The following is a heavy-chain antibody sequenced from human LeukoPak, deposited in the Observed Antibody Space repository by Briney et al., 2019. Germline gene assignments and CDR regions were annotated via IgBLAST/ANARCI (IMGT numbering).Heavy chain of an antibody. CDR2: IYHSGRT. CDR3: ARDNYGNSGYYFDY. D-gene: IGHD3-22*01. J-gene: IGHJ4*02. V-gene: IGHV4-4*02. Sequence: KPSGTLSLTCAVSGGSISSSNWWSWVRQPPGKGLEWIGEIYHSGRTNYTPSLKSRVTISVDKSKNQLSLKLSSVTAADTAVYYCARDNYGNSGYYFDYWGQGTLVTVSS. CDR1: GGSISSSNW.